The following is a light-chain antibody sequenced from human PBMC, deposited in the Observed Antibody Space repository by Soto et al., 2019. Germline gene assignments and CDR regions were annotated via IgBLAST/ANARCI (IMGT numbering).Light chain of an antibody. CDR3: AAWDDSLRDVV. Sequence: QSVLTPPPSASGTPGQRVTISCSGSSSNIGNNYVHWYQQFPGTAPKLLIYRNDQRPSGVPDRFSGSKSGTSASLAISGLRSEDEADYYCAAWDDSLRDVVFGGGTQLTVL. V-gene: IGLV1-47*01. J-gene: IGLJ2*01. CDR1: SSNIGNNY. CDR2: RND.